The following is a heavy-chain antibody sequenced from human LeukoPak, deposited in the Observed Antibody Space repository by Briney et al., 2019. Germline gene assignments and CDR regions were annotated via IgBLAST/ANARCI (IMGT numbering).Heavy chain of an antibody. CDR1: GYTFTSYD. D-gene: IGHD2-2*01. CDR3: ARGVYCSSTSCYYGPSWFDP. CDR2: MNPNSGNT. J-gene: IGHJ5*02. V-gene: IGHV1-8*01. Sequence: ASVKVSCKASGYTFTSYDINWVRQATGQGLEWMGWMNPNSGNTGYAQKFQGRVTMTRNTSTSTAYMELSSLRSEDTAVYYCARGVYCSSTSCYYGPSWFDPWGQGTLVTVSS.